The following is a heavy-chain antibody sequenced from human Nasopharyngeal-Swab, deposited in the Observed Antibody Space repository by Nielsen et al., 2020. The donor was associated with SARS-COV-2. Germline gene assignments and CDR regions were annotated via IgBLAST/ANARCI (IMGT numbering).Heavy chain of an antibody. J-gene: IGHJ6*02. CDR1: GYTFTSYA. CDR2: INAGNGNT. Sequence: ASVKVSCKASGYTFTSYAMHWVRQAPGQRLEWMGWINAGNGNTKYSQKFQGRVTITRDTSASTAYMELSSPRSEDTAVYYCASGPQYCSGGSCYSYYGMDVWGQGTTVTVSS. D-gene: IGHD2-15*01. V-gene: IGHV1-3*01. CDR3: ASGPQYCSGGSCYSYYGMDV.